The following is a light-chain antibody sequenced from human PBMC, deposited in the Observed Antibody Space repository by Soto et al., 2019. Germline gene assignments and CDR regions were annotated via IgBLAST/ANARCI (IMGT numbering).Light chain of an antibody. CDR3: SSYTSTSTRV. CDR1: SSDVGGYNY. V-gene: IGLV2-14*01. J-gene: IGLJ1*01. CDR2: EVS. Sequence: QSALTQPAFVSGSPGQSIPISCPGTSSDVGGYNYVSWYQHPPGKAPKLMISEVSNRPSGVSNRFSGSKSGNTASLTISGLQAEDEADYYCSSYTSTSTRVFGTGTKLTVL.